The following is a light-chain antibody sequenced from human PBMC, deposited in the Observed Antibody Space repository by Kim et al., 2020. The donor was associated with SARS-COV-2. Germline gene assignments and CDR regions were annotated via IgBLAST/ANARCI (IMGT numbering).Light chain of an antibody. CDR2: KTS. V-gene: IGKV1-5*03. J-gene: IGKJ2*03. CDR1: KSISSW. CDR3: QQYDKDTYS. Sequence: DIQLTQSPSALSASIGDRVTISCRANKSISSWLAWYQQKPGKAPKLLIYKTSYLESGVPSGFSGSGSGTEFTLTIASLQPDDFATYYCQQYDKDTYSFGQGTKLEI.